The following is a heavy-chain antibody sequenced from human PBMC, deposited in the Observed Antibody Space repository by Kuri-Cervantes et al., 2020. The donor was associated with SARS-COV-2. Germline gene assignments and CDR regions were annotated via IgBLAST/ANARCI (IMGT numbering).Heavy chain of an antibody. CDR3: ARPGGFLDV. V-gene: IGHV4-39*07. CDR2: INHSGST. J-gene: IGHJ6*04. Sequence: SETLSLTCTVSGGSVSSNSFYWGWIRQPPGKGLEWIGSINHSGSTNYNPSLKSRVTISVDTSKNQFSLKLSSVTAADTAVYFCARPGGFLDVWGKGTTVTVSS. D-gene: IGHD4-23*01. CDR1: GGSVSSNSFY.